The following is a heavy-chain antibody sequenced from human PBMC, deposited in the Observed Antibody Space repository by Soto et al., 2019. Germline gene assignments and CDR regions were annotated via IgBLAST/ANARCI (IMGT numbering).Heavy chain of an antibody. CDR2: ISYDGSNK. Sequence: QVQLVESGGGVVQPGRSLRLSCAASGFTFSSYAMHWVRQAPGKGLEWVAVISYDGSNKYYADSVKGRFTISRDNSKNPLYRQMNSLRAEDTAVYYCARAERERSWIAALGNYPETHWGQGTLVTVSS. J-gene: IGHJ4*02. V-gene: IGHV3-30-3*01. D-gene: IGHD6-6*01. CDR3: ARAERERSWIAALGNYPETH. CDR1: GFTFSSYA.